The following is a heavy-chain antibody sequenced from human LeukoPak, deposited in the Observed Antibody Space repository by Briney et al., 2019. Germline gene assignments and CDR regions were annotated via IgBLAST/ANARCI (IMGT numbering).Heavy chain of an antibody. Sequence: SETLSLTCTVSGGSISSGGYYWSWIRQHPGKGLEWIGYIYYSGSTYYNPSLKSRVTISVDTSKNQFSLKLSSVTAADTAVYYCARRTKYSSSWLNYYYYMDVWGEGTTVTVSS. J-gene: IGHJ6*03. CDR2: IYYSGST. V-gene: IGHV4-31*03. CDR3: ARRTKYSSSWLNYYYYMDV. D-gene: IGHD6-13*01. CDR1: GGSISSGGYY.